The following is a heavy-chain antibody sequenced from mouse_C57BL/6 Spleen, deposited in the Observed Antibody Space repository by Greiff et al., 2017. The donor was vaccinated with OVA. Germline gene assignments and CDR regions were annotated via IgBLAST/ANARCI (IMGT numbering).Heavy chain of an antibody. J-gene: IGHJ1*03. Sequence: EVKVEESGGGLVQPGGSLKLSCAASGFTFSDYYMYWVRQTPEKRLEWVAYISNGGGSTYYPDTVKGRFTISRDNAKNTLYLQMSRLKSEDTAMYYCARFNWDWYFDVWGTGTTVTVSS. CDR1: GFTFSDYY. CDR3: ARFNWDWYFDV. CDR2: ISNGGGST. V-gene: IGHV5-12*01. D-gene: IGHD4-1*01.